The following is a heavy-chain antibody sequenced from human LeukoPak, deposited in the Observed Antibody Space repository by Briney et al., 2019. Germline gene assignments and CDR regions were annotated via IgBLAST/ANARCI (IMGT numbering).Heavy chain of an antibody. D-gene: IGHD1-26*01. J-gene: IGHJ4*02. Sequence: GGSLRLSCVASGLNFSNYGMHWVRQAPGKGLEWVAIIWYDGNNKYYADSVKGRFTISRDNSKNTLYLQMNSLRAEDTAVYYCAPDHGSYWGQGTLVTVSS. CDR3: APDHGSY. CDR1: GLNFSNYG. CDR2: IWYDGNNK. V-gene: IGHV3-33*01.